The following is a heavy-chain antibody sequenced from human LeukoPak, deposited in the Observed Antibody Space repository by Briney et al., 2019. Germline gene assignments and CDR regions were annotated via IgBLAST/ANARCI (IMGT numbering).Heavy chain of an antibody. Sequence: GASVKVSCKASGYTFTGYYMHWVRQAPGQGPEWMGWINPNSGGTNYAQKFQGRVTMTRDTSTSTAYMELSRLRSDDTAVYYCAREMATTRDAFDIWGQGTMVTVSS. D-gene: IGHD5-24*01. CDR3: AREMATTRDAFDI. J-gene: IGHJ3*02. CDR2: INPNSGGT. V-gene: IGHV1-2*02. CDR1: GYTFTGYY.